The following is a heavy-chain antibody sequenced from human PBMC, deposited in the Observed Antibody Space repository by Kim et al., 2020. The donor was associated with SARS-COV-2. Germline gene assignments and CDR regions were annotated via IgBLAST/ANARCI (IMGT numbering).Heavy chain of an antibody. V-gene: IGHV3-23*01. J-gene: IGHJ3*02. D-gene: IGHD3-3*01. CDR1: GFTFSSYA. CDR3: ANANTYFTIFGVAGGSDDAFDI. Sequence: GGSLRLSCAASGFTFSSYAMSWVRQAPGKGLEWVSAISGSGGSTYYADSVKGRFTISRDNSKNTLYLQMNSLRAEDTAVYYCANANTYFTIFGVAGGSDDAFDIWGQGTMVTVSS. CDR2: ISGSGGST.